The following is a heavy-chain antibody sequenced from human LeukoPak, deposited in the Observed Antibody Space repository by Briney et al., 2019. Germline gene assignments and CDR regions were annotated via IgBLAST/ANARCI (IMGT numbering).Heavy chain of an antibody. CDR1: GGSISSSSYY. J-gene: IGHJ5*02. CDR2: IYHSGST. CDR3: AREVCSGGSCYGCDP. D-gene: IGHD2-15*01. Sequence: PSETLSLTCTVSGGSISSSSYYWGWIRQPPGKGLEWIGSIYHSGSTYYNPSLKSRVTISVDTSKNQFSLKLSSVTAADTAVYYCAREVCSGGSCYGCDPWGQGTLVTVSS. V-gene: IGHV4-39*07.